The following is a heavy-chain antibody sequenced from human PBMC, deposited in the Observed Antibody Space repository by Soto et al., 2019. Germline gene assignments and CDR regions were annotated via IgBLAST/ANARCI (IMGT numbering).Heavy chain of an antibody. D-gene: IGHD3-9*01. Sequence: ASVKVSCKASGYTFTSYGISWVRQAPGQGLEWMGWISAYNGNTNYAQKLQGRVTMTTDTSTSTAYMELRSLRSDDTAVYYCARVGFYYDFLTGPNWFDPWGQGTLVTVSS. V-gene: IGHV1-18*01. CDR1: GYTFTSYG. CDR3: ARVGFYYDFLTGPNWFDP. J-gene: IGHJ5*02. CDR2: ISAYNGNT.